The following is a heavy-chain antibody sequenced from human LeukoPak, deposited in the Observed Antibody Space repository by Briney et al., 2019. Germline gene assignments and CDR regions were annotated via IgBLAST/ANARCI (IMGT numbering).Heavy chain of an antibody. J-gene: IGHJ4*02. CDR1: GGSVSSGTFD. CDR3: ARTPPGRSYSVDF. CDR2: IYYSGST. D-gene: IGHD1-26*01. V-gene: IGHV4-61*01. Sequence: SETLSLTCTVSGGSVSSGTFDWSWIRQPPGKGLEWIGYIYYSGSTNYSPSFKSRVTISVDTSRNQFSLKLSSVTAADTAVYYCARTPPGRSYSVDFWGQGTLVTVSS.